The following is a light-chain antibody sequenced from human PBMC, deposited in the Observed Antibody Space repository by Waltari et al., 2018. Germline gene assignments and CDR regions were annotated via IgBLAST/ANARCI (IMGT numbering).Light chain of an antibody. CDR2: DAS. CDR3: QQYNNWPTWT. CDR1: HSVKTN. J-gene: IGKJ1*01. V-gene: IGKV3-15*01. Sequence: EVVMTQSPATLSVSPGERATLSCRASHSVKTNLAWYQQKPGQAPRLVIFDASTRATGIPARFSGSGSGTEFTLTISSLQPEDSAVYYCQQYNNWPTWTFGKGPRWKSN.